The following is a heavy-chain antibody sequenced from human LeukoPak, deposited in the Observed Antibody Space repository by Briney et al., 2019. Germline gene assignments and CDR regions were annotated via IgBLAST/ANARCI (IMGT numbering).Heavy chain of an antibody. J-gene: IGHJ4*02. V-gene: IGHV1-2*02. D-gene: IGHD2-15*01. CDR3: ARADCSGGYCHIYFHY. Sequence: ASVKVSCKASGNTFSGYYIHWVRQAPGQGLEWMGWINPNSGGTNYAQNFQGRVTMTRDTSINTAYMELSRLRSDDTAVYFCARADCSGGYCHIYFHYWGQGALVTVSS. CDR1: GNTFSGYY. CDR2: INPNSGGT.